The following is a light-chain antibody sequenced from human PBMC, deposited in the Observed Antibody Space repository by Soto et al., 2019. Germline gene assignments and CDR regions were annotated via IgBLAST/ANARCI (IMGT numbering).Light chain of an antibody. Sequence: QSVLTQPASVSGSPGQSITISCTGTSSDVGSYNLVSWYQQHPGKAPKIIIYEVSKRPSGVSNRFSGSKSGNTASLTISGLQDEDEDDYYCSSYTGSRGVLGGGTKLTVL. V-gene: IGLV2-23*02. CDR3: SSYTGSRGV. CDR1: SSDVGSYNL. CDR2: EVS. J-gene: IGLJ2*01.